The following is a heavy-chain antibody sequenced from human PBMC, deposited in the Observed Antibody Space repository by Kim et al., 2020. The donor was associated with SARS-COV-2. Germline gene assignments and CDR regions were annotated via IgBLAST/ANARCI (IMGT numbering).Heavy chain of an antibody. CDR3: ARGSFGSSWYQTWFDY. D-gene: IGHD6-13*01. V-gene: IGHV1-18*04. CDR1: GYTFTSYG. CDR2: ISAYNGNT. Sequence: ASVKVSCKASGYTFTSYGISWVRQAPGQGLEWMGWISAYNGNTNYAQKLQGRVTMTTDTSTSTAYMELRSLRSDDTAVYYCARGSFGSSWYQTWFDYWGQGTLVTVSS. J-gene: IGHJ4*02.